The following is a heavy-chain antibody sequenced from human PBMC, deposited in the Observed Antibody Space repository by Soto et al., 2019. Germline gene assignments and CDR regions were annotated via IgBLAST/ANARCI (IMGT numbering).Heavy chain of an antibody. V-gene: IGHV4-59*01. J-gene: IGHJ4*01. CDR1: RDSISSYY. Sequence: SETLSLTCTVSRDSISSYYCSWIRQPPGKGPEWIGYVYHSGITNYNPSLESRVTISLDTSTNQFSLKLNSVTAADTAVYYCAIRPQGGWVGVFDYWSQGTLVIVSS. CDR3: AIRPQGGWVGVFDY. CDR2: VYHSGIT. D-gene: IGHD1-26*01.